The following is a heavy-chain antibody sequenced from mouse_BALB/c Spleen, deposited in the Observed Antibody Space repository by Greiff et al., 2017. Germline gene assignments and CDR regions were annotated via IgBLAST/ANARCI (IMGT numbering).Heavy chain of an antibody. CDR2: ISSGGSYT. J-gene: IGHJ4*01. D-gene: IGHD2-14*01. CDR3: ARDTDYRYAYAMDY. Sequence: EVHLVESGGGLVKPGGSLKLSCAASGFTFSSYAMSWVRQSPEKRLEWVAEISSGGSYTYYPDTVTGRFTISRDNAKNTLYLEMSSLRSEDTAMYYCARDTDYRYAYAMDYWGQGTSVTVSS. V-gene: IGHV5-9-4*01. CDR1: GFTFSSYA.